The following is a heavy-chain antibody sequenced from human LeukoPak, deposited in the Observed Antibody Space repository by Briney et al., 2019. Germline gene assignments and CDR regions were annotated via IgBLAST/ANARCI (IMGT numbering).Heavy chain of an antibody. Sequence: GGSLRLSSAASGFAFRKYSIYWVRQAPGKGLEYVSGISRAGGTADYANSVKGRITISRDNSKNTLYLQMGSLRAEDMAVYYCAREDRDGDAFDIWGQKTMVTVSS. V-gene: IGHV3-64*01. D-gene: IGHD5-24*01. CDR2: ISRAGGTA. J-gene: IGHJ3*02. CDR3: AREDRDGDAFDI. CDR1: GFAFRKYS.